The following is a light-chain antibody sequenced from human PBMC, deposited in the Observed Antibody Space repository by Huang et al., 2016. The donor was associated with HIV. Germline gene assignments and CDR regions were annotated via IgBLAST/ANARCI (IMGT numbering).Light chain of an antibody. V-gene: IGKV3-15*01. Sequence: EIVMTQSPASLSVSPGETATLSCRASPTVSINLAWFQQKPGQVPRLLILGASTRAAGVPARFGGSGSGTGFTLTISSLQSEDSAIYYCHQYNDWPQTFGQGTKLEIK. CDR3: HQYNDWPQT. CDR1: PTVSIN. CDR2: GAS. J-gene: IGKJ2*01.